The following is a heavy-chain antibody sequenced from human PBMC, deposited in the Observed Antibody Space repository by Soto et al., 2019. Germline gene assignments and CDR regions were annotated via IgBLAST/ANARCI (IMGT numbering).Heavy chain of an antibody. D-gene: IGHD5-12*01. V-gene: IGHV4-34*01. Sequence: PSETLSLTCAVYGGSFSGYYWSWFRQPPGKGPEWIGEINHSGSTNYNPSLRSRVTISLDTSKNQFSLKLSSVTAADTAVYYCARASYSGPYNYWGQGTLVTVSS. CDR2: INHSGST. J-gene: IGHJ4*02. CDR3: ARASYSGPYNY. CDR1: GGSFSGYY.